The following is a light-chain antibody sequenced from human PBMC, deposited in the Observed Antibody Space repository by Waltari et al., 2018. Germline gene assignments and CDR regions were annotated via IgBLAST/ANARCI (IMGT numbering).Light chain of an antibody. J-gene: IGKJ1*01. Sequence: EVLLTQSPGTLSLSPGERATLSCRASQSVGRSLAWYQQKPGQAPRLLIYGASTRFTGIPDRFSGSGSGTDFSLTISRLEPEDFAVYYCQHYVRLPATFGQGTRVEIK. CDR1: QSVGRS. V-gene: IGKV3-20*01. CDR2: GAS. CDR3: QHYVRLPAT.